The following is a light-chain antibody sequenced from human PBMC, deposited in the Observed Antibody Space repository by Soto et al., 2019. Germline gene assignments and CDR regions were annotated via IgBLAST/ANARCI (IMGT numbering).Light chain of an antibody. CDR3: AAGDDSLSGVV. CDR2: RNN. V-gene: IGLV1-47*01. CDR1: SSNIGSNY. J-gene: IGLJ3*02. Sequence: QSVLTQPPSASGTPGQRVTISCSGSSSNIGSNYVYWYQQLPGTAPKLLIYRNNQLPSGVTDRFSGSKSGTSASLAISGLRSEDEADYYCAAGDDSLSGVVFGGGTKLTVL.